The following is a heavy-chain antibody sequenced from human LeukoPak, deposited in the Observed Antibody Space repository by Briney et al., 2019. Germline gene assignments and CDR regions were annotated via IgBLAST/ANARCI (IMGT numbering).Heavy chain of an antibody. CDR1: GYNFPIYW. V-gene: IGHV5-51*01. CDR3: ARPGISMIRGVIKGVWFDP. D-gene: IGHD3-10*01. J-gene: IGHJ5*02. Sequence: GEALQISCQGAGYNFPIYWIGWGRRMPGQGVEGMGIIYPDDSNTIYGPSFQGQVTISADKSISTAYLQWSSLKASDTAMYYCARPGISMIRGVIKGVWFDPWGQGTLVTVSS. CDR2: IYPDDSNT.